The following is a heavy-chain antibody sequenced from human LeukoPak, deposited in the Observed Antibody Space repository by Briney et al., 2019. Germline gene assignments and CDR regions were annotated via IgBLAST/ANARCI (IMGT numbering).Heavy chain of an antibody. J-gene: IGHJ4*02. CDR3: ARRDYDSSGYTLDY. Sequence: ASVKVSCKASGYTFTGYYMHWVRQAPGQGLERMGWINPNSGGTNYAQKFQGRVTMTRDTSISTAYMELSRLRSDDTAVYYCARRDYDSSGYTLDYWGQGTLVTVSS. CDR1: GYTFTGYY. CDR2: INPNSGGT. D-gene: IGHD3-22*01. V-gene: IGHV1-2*02.